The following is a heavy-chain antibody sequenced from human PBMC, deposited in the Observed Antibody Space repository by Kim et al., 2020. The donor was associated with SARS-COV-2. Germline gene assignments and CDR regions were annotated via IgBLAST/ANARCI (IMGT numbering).Heavy chain of an antibody. Sequence: FADSVKGRFTISRDNAKNSLYLQMNSLRDEDTAVYYCARARYNTGPDSSGQGTLVTVSS. CDR3: ARARYNTGPDS. J-gene: IGHJ5*02. V-gene: IGHV3-48*02. D-gene: IGHD6-19*01.